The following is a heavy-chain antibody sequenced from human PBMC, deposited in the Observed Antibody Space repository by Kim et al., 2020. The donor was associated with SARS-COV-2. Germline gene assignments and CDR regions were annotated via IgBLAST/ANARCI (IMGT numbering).Heavy chain of an antibody. CDR3: ASGVDLLRPPLLDY. V-gene: IGHV4-31*03. CDR2: IYYSGST. J-gene: IGHJ4*02. CDR1: GGSISSGGYY. Sequence: SETLSLTCTVSGGSISSGGYYWSWIRQHPGKGLEWIGYIYYSGSTYYNPSLKSRVTISVDTSKNQFSLKLSSVTAADTAVYYCASGVDLLRPPLLDYWGQGTLVTVSS. D-gene: IGHD3-3*01.